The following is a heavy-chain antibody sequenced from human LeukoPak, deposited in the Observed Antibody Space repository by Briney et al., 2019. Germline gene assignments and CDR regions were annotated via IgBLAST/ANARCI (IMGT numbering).Heavy chain of an antibody. CDR1: GYTFTGYY. D-gene: IGHD3-22*01. J-gene: IGHJ4*02. Sequence: ASVKVSCKASGYTFTGYYMHWVRQAPGQGLGWMGWINPNSGGTNYAQKFQGRVTMTRDTSISTAYMELSRLRSDDTAVYYCARDRPPYYYDSSGYYSWGQGTLVTVSS. CDR2: INPNSGGT. CDR3: ARDRPPYYYDSSGYYS. V-gene: IGHV1-2*02.